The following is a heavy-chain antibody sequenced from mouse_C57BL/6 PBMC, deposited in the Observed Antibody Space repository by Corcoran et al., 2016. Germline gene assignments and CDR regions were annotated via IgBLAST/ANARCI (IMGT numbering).Heavy chain of an antibody. J-gene: IGHJ2*01. CDR1: GYTFTTYG. D-gene: IGHD1-1*01. CDR3: APDYYGSF. V-gene: IGHV9-3*01. CDR2: INTYSGVP. Sequence: QIQLVQSGPELKKPGETVKISCKASGYTFTTYGMSWVKQAPGKGLKWMGWINTYSGVPTYADDFKGRFAFSSETSASTAYLQINNLKNEDTATYFCAPDYYGSFWGQGTTLTVSS.